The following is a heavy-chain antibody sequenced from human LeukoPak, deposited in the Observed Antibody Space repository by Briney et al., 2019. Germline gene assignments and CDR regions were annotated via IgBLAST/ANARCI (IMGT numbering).Heavy chain of an antibody. CDR3: ARDLRFGELLNPTAGSY. CDR1: GFTFSSYS. Sequence: GGSLRLSCAASGFTFSSYSMNWVRQAPGKGLEWVSSISSSSSYIYYADSVKGRFTIFRDNAKNSLYLQMNSLRAEDTAVYYCARDLRFGELLNPTAGSYWGQGTLVTVSS. J-gene: IGHJ4*02. CDR2: ISSSSSYI. D-gene: IGHD3-10*01. V-gene: IGHV3-21*01.